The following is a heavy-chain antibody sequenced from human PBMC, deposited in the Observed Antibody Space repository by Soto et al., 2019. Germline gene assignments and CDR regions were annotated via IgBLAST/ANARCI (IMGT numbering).Heavy chain of an antibody. Sequence: ASVKVSCKASGYTFTGYYMHWVRQAPGQGLKWMGWINPNSGGTNYAQKFQGRVTMTRDTSISTAYMELSRLRSDDTAVYYCARENDSSGPSDAFDIWGQGTMVTVSS. CDR2: INPNSGGT. D-gene: IGHD3-22*01. CDR3: ARENDSSGPSDAFDI. CDR1: GYTFTGYY. J-gene: IGHJ3*02. V-gene: IGHV1-2*02.